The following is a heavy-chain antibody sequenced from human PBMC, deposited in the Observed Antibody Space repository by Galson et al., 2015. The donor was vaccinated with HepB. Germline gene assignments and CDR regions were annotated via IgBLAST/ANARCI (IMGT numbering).Heavy chain of an antibody. CDR2: IYYSGST. CDR1: GGSISSYY. D-gene: IGHD3-22*01. CDR3: ARASFTYYYDSSGPLGMDV. J-gene: IGHJ6*02. Sequence: QVQLQESGPGLVKPSETLSLTCTVSGGSISSYYWSWIRQPPGKGLEWIGYIYYSGSTNYNPSLKSRVTISVDTSKNQFSLKLSSVTAADTAVYYCARASFTYYYDSSGPLGMDVWGQGTTVTVSS. V-gene: IGHV4-59*01.